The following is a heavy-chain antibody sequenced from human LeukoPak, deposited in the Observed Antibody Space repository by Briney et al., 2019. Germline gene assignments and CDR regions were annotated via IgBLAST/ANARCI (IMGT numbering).Heavy chain of an antibody. D-gene: IGHD4-23*01. CDR2: IYPGDPDT. J-gene: IGHJ4*02. CDR3: ARKSTPETGVHCFDY. CDR1: GYSFTSYW. Sequence: GESLTLSCKGSGYSFTSYWIGWVRQMPGKGLEWMGIIYPGDPDTRYSPSFQGQVTIPADKSISTAYLQWSSLKASDTAMYYCARKSTPETGVHCFDYWGQGTLVTVSS. V-gene: IGHV5-51*01.